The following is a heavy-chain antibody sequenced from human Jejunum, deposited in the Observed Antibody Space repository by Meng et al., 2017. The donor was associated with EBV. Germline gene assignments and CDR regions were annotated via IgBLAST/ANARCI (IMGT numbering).Heavy chain of an antibody. D-gene: IGHD3-22*01. J-gene: IGHJ4*02. CDR2: IYYSGNT. V-gene: IGHV4-61*01. CDR3: ARVVDYYERSGYPDF. CDR1: GGSVSTACYY. Sequence: QVQLQESGLGLVKPSETLSLTCTVSGGSVSTACYYWSWIRQSPGKGLEWIGYIYYSGNTNYNPSLKSRATITVDTSKNQFSLKLSSVTAADTAVYYCARVVDYYERSGYPDFWGQGTLVTVSS.